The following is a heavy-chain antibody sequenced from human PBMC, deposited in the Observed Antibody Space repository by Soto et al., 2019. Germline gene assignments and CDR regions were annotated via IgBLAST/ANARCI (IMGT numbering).Heavy chain of an antibody. D-gene: IGHD2-15*01. Sequence: QVQLVQSGAEVKKPGASVKVSCKASGYTFTSYDINWVRQATGQGLEWMGWMNPNSGNTGYAQKFQGRVTMNRDTSINTAYMELSSLRSEDTAVYYCARAVAGRSYQPIAFWGQGTLVTVSS. J-gene: IGHJ4*02. CDR1: GYTFTSYD. CDR2: MNPNSGNT. V-gene: IGHV1-8*01. CDR3: ARAVAGRSYQPIAF.